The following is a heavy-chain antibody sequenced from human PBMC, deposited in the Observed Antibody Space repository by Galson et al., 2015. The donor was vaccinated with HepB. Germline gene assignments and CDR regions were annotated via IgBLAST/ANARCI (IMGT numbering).Heavy chain of an antibody. Sequence: FLRLSCAASGFTVSSNYMSWVRQAPGKGLEWVSVIYSGGSTYYADSVKGRFTISRDNSKNTLYLQMNSLRAEDTAVYYCAVRGAFAYYFDYWGQGTLVTVSS. CDR3: AVRGAFAYYFDY. J-gene: IGHJ4*02. D-gene: IGHD3-10*01. V-gene: IGHV3-66*02. CDR1: GFTVSSNY. CDR2: IYSGGST.